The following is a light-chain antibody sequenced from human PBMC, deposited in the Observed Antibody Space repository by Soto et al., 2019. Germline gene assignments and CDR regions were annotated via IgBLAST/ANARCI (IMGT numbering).Light chain of an antibody. V-gene: IGLV1-51*02. CDR3: GTWDSSLSAGWV. J-gene: IGLJ3*02. Sequence: QSVLTQPPSVSAAPGQTVTISCSGSSSNIGNNYVSWYQQLPGTAPKLLIYENNKRPSGIPDRFSGSKSRTSATLGITGLQAGDEADYYCGTWDSSLSAGWVFGGGTQLTVL. CDR2: ENN. CDR1: SSNIGNNY.